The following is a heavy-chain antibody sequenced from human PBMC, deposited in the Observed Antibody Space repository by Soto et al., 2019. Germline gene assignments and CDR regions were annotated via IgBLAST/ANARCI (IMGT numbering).Heavy chain of an antibody. J-gene: IGHJ5*02. CDR3: ARDFNFMGYACADIRWHSES. CDR2: VYTTGST. V-gene: IGHV4-4*07. D-gene: IGHD3-3*01. Sequence: SETLSLTCTVTGGSINTYYWSWIRQSAGKGLEWIGRVYTTGSTNYNPSLKSRVTISVDTSRNQFSLSLRSVTAADPAVYYCARDFNFMGYACADIRWHSESCGQALLVTVCS. CDR1: GGSINTYY.